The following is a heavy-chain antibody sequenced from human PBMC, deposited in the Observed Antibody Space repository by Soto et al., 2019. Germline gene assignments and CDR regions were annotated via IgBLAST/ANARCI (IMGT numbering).Heavy chain of an antibody. D-gene: IGHD3-22*01. J-gene: IGHJ6*02. CDR2: ISYDGSNK. CDR1: GFTFSSYA. CDR3: ARTPIGYDTSGPYYSYGMDV. V-gene: IGHV3-30*14. Sequence: SLRLSCAASGFTFSSYAMHWVRQAPGKGLEWVAVISYDGSNKYYADSVKGRFTISRDNSKNTLYLQMNSLRAEDTALYYCARTPIGYDTSGPYYSYGMDVWGQGTTVTVSS.